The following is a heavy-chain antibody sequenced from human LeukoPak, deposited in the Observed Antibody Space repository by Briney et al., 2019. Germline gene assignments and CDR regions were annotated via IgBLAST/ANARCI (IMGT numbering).Heavy chain of an antibody. J-gene: IGHJ4*02. CDR1: GFTFSGYA. V-gene: IGHV3-23*01. CDR2: ISGSGGRT. D-gene: IGHD1-26*01. CDR3: AKGARWELPLDY. Sequence: GGSLRLSCAASGFTFSGYAMSWVRQAPGKGLEWVSAISGSGGRTYYADSVKGRFTISRDNSMDTLYLQMSSLRADDTAVYYCAKGARWELPLDYWGQGTLVTVSS.